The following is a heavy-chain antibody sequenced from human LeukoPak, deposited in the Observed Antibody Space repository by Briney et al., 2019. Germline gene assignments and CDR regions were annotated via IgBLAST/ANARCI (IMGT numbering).Heavy chain of an antibody. CDR1: GFTFSSYA. D-gene: IGHD3-3*01. Sequence: QPGGSLRLSCAASGFTFSSYAMSWVRQAPGKGLEWVSAISGSGGSTYYADSVKGRFTISRDNSKNTLYLQMNSLRAEDTAVYYCVTTIFGVVRNFDYWGQGTLVTVSS. CDR3: VTTIFGVVRNFDY. J-gene: IGHJ4*02. CDR2: ISGSGGST. V-gene: IGHV3-23*01.